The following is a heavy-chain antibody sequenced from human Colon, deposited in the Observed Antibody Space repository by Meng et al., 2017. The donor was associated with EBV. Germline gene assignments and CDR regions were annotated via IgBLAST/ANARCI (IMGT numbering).Heavy chain of an antibody. D-gene: IGHD3-10*01. J-gene: IGHJ1*01. V-gene: IGHV4-4*02. CDR1: GDSITNHNW. CDR2: IPHRGSS. CDR3: LRGSGSSV. Sequence: HGQLRGSGPALVKPSETLSLTCAVSGDSITNHNWWAWVRQPPGKGLEWIGEIPHRGSSAYNPSLKSRVSMSIDKSKNQFSLKLTSVTAADTAVYHCLRGSGSSVWGQGTLVTVSS.